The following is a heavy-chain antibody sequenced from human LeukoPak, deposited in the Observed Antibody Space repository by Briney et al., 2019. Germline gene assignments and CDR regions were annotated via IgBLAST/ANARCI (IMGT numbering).Heavy chain of an antibody. CDR3: AKDSPGTSRYLGCNWFDP. J-gene: IGHJ5*02. D-gene: IGHD2-2*01. CDR1: GFTFSSYA. V-gene: IGHV3-23*01. CDR2: ISGSGGST. Sequence: GGSLRLSCAASGFTFSSYAMSWVRQAPGKGLEWVSAISGSGGSTYYADSVKGRFTISRDNSKNTLYLQMNSLRAEDTAVYYCAKDSPGTSRYLGCNWFDPWGQGTLVTVSS.